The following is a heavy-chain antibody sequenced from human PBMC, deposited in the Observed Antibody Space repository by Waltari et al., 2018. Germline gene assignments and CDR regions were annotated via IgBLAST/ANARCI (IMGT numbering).Heavy chain of an antibody. D-gene: IGHD7-27*01. V-gene: IGHV3-20*01. CDR2: ISWNGAST. CDR3: ARDKWGPDY. CDR1: GFTFDDYG. J-gene: IGHJ4*02. Sequence: EVLLVESGGAVVRPGGSLRLSCAASGFTFDDYGMVWVRQAPGKGLEVVSGISWNGASTDYADSVKGRFTISRDKAKNSLYLQMNSLIAEDTALYHCARDKWGPDYWGQGTLVTVSS.